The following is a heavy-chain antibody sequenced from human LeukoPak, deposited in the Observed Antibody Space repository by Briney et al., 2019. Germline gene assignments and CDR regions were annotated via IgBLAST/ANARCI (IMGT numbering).Heavy chain of an antibody. CDR3: AKGRVVGASYYFDY. CDR2: ISGSGGST. CDR1: VFTFSSHA. V-gene: IGHV3-23*01. Sequence: GGSLRLSRAASVFTFSSHAMSWVRQASGKGLEWASAISGSGGSTYYADSVKGRFAISRDNSKNTLYLQMNSLRAEDTAVYYCAKGRVVGASYYFDYWGQGTLVTVSS. D-gene: IGHD1-26*01. J-gene: IGHJ4*02.